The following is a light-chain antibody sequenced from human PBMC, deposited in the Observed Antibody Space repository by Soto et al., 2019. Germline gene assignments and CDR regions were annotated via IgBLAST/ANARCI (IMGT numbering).Light chain of an antibody. CDR3: QHYGSSPLT. Sequence: EIVLTQSPGTLSLSPGERATLSCRASQSVSSNYLAWYQQKPGQAPRLLISGASTSATGIPARFSGSGSGTDFTLTISRLEPEEFEVYYCQHYGSSPLTFGGGTKVEIK. CDR2: GAS. V-gene: IGKV3-20*01. J-gene: IGKJ4*01. CDR1: QSVSSNY.